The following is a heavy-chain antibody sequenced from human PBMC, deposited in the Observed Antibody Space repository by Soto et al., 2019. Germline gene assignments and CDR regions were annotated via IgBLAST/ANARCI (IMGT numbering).Heavy chain of an antibody. CDR2: ISWNSGTI. CDR1: GFTFDDYA. CDR3: AKDMRGGSTSSRYYYGLDV. J-gene: IGHJ6*02. D-gene: IGHD3-10*01. V-gene: IGHV3-9*01. Sequence: EVQLVESGGGLVQPGRSLRLSCAASGFTFDDYARHWVRQAPGKGLEWVSGISWNSGTIVYADSVNGRFTISRDNAKNSLYLKMNSLRGEDTDLYYCAKDMRGGSTSSRYYYGLDVWGQGTTVTVSS.